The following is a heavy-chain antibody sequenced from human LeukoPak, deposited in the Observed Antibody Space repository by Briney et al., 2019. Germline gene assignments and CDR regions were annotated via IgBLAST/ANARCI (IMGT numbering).Heavy chain of an antibody. V-gene: IGHV3-72*01. J-gene: IGHJ4*02. CDR3: ARGPLRRIWYDSSGYPADY. CDR1: GFSFSDHY. CDR2: IRNKANSYTT. D-gene: IGHD3-22*01. Sequence: SGGSLRLSCVVSGFSFSDHYMDWVRQAPGKGLEWVGRIRNKANSYTTEYAASVKGGFTISRDDSKNSVYLQMNSLETEDTAVYHCARGPLRRIWYDSSGYPADYWGQGTLVTVSS.